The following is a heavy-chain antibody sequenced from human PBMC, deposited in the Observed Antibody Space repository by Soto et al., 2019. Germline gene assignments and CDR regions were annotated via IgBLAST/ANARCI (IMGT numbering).Heavy chain of an antibody. J-gene: IGHJ4*02. CDR1: GFAFSGSP. V-gene: IGHV3-73*02. CDR2: IRSKTDNYAT. Sequence: EVQLVESGGGLVQPGGSVKLSCAASGFAFSGSPMHWVRQASGKGLEWVGRIRSKTDNYATAYAASVKGRFTITRDDSKNMAYLQMNNLKAEDTAVYYCCRLTEWEGRDAYWGQGTLVTVSS. CDR3: CRLTEWEGRDAY. D-gene: IGHD1-26*01.